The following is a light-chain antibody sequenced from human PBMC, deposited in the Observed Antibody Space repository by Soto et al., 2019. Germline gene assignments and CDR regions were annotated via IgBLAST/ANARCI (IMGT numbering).Light chain of an antibody. CDR1: QSLTMW. CDR2: KTS. Sequence: DIHMTQSPSTLSASVGDRVTITCRASQSLTMWLALYQQKPGKAPNLLIYKTSSLESGVPSRFSGSGSGTEFTLTISSLQPDDFATYYCQHWTDCSWTFGQGTKVEVK. J-gene: IGKJ1*01. CDR3: QHWTDCSWT. V-gene: IGKV1-5*03.